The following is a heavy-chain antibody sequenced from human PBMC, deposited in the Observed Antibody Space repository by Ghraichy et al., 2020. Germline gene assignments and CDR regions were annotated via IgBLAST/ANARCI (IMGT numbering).Heavy chain of an antibody. CDR1: GFTVSNAC. J-gene: IGHJ3*02. CDR3: TTARYRDDFDI. V-gene: IGHV3-15*01. CDR2: IKSKTDGGTT. Sequence: GGSLRLSCAASGFTVSNACMSWVRQAPGKGLEWVGRIKSKTDGGTTDYAAPVKGRFTISRDDSKNTLYQQMNSLKTEDTAVYYCTTARYRDDFDIWGQGTMVTVSS. D-gene: IGHD1-26*01.